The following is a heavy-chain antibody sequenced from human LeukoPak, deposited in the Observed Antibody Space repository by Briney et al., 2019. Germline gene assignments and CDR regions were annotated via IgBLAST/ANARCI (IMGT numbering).Heavy chain of an antibody. CDR1: GGSISSYD. CDR3: ASEPSLGVGAFDI. CDR2: IYYSGST. V-gene: IGHV4-59*01. J-gene: IGHJ3*02. D-gene: IGHD3-16*01. Sequence: SETLSLTCTVSGGSISSYDWSWIRQPPGKGLECSGYIYYSGSTNYNPSRKSRVTISVDPCKNQFSLKLNSVTAADTALYYFASEPSLGVGAFDIWGQGTMVTVSS.